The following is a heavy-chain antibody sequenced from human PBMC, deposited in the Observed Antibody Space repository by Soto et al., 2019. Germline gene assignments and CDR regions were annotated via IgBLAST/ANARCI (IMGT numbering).Heavy chain of an antibody. CDR3: ARESEDLTSNFDY. CDR2: IKQDGSEK. V-gene: IGHV3-7*01. J-gene: IGHJ4*02. CDR1: GFTFSSYW. Sequence: QPGGSLRLSCAASGFTFSSYWMSWVRQAPGKGLEWVANIKQDGSEKYYVDSVKGRFTISRDNAKNSLYLQMNSLSAEDTAVYYCARESEDLTSNFDYWGQGTLVTVSS.